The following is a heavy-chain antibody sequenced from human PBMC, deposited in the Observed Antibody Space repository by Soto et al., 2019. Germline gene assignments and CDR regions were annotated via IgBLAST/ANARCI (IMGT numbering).Heavy chain of an antibody. Sequence: SETLSLTCNVSGGSMTTGSYFWSWIRQPPGKGLEWIGYVFRSGSVNYSPSFKSRVTISIDTSKNQFSLMLKSVTAADTAVYFCARARNRYFDYWGQEPWSPSPQ. CDR2: VFRSGSV. CDR1: GGSMTTGSYF. CDR3: ARARNRYFDY. J-gene: IGHJ4*01. V-gene: IGHV4-61*01. D-gene: IGHD1-1*01.